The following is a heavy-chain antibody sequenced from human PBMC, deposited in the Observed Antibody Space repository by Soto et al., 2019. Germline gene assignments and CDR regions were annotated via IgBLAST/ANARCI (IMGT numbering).Heavy chain of an antibody. CDR3: AITWIQRWLSPARGSRFDY. V-gene: IGHV1-69*02. Sequence: SVKVSCKASGGTFSSYTISWVRQAPGQGLEWMGRIIPILGIANYAQKFQGRVTITADKSTSTAYMELSSLRSEDTAVYYCAITWIQRWLSPARGSRFDYWGEGTLVTVSS. D-gene: IGHD5-18*01. J-gene: IGHJ4*02. CDR2: IIPILGIA. CDR1: GGTFSSYT.